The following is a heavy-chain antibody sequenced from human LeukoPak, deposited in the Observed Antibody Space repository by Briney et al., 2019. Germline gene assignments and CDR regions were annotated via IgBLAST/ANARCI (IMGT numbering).Heavy chain of an antibody. CDR1: RRSISSYY. D-gene: IGHD1-26*01. CDR3: ARHQYTSGCYGWFDP. Sequence: SQTLSLTCTVSRRSISSYYWSWNRHPPGKGLEWIGYIFYSGSNNYNPTLKSRFTRSVDTSNNQLSLNPGSVAAADTAVYYCARHQYTSGCYGWFDPWGQGTLVTVSS. V-gene: IGHV4-59*08. CDR2: IFYSGSN. J-gene: IGHJ5*02.